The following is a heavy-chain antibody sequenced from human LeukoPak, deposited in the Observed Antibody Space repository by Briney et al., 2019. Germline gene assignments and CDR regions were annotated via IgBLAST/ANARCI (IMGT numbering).Heavy chain of an antibody. Sequence: PSETLSLTCTVSGGSISSSSYYWSWIRQPAGKGLEWIGRIYTSGSTNYNPSLKSRVTISVDTSKNQFSLKLSSVTAADTAVYYCARGSRFLEWLRDYYYYMDVWGKGTTVTVSS. J-gene: IGHJ6*03. CDR3: ARGSRFLEWLRDYYYYMDV. D-gene: IGHD3-3*01. CDR1: GGSISSSSYY. CDR2: IYTSGST. V-gene: IGHV4-61*02.